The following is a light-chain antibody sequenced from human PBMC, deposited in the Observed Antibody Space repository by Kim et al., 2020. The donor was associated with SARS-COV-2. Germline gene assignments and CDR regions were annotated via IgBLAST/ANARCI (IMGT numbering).Light chain of an antibody. J-gene: IGLJ2*01. CDR3: QAWDSSTAHVV. CDR2: QDS. V-gene: IGLV3-1*01. Sequence: PGQTASITSSGDKLGDKYACWYQQTPGQSPVLVIYQDSRRPSVIPERFSGSNSGNTATLTISGTQAMDEADYYCQAWDSSTAHVVFGGGTKLTVL. CDR1: KLGDKY.